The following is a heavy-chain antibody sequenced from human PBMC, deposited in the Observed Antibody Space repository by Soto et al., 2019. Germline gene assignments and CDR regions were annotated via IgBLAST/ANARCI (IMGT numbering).Heavy chain of an antibody. CDR3: ARDRVDTAMGYYYYGMDV. Sequence: GGSLRLSCAASGFTFSSYAMSWVRQAPGKGLEWVSAISGSGGSTYYADSVKGRFTISRDNSKNTLYLQMNSLRAEDTAVYYCARDRVDTAMGYYYYGMDVWGQGTTVTVSS. CDR2: ISGSGGST. CDR1: GFTFSSYA. J-gene: IGHJ6*02. D-gene: IGHD5-18*01. V-gene: IGHV3-23*01.